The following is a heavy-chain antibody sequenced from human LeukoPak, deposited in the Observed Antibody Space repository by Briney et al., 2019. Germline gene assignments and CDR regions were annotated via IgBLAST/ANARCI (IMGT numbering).Heavy chain of an antibody. Sequence: GGALPHSFPASGFTFISHWLSGVGQPPGKGRAGVANIKQDGSEKYYVDSVKGRFTISRDNAKNSLYLQMNSLKAEDTAVYYCARDLGPITIFGYWGQGTLVTVSS. D-gene: IGHD3-3*01. J-gene: IGHJ4*02. CDR3: ARDLGPITIFGY. CDR1: GFTFISHW. CDR2: IKQDGSEK. V-gene: IGHV3-7*01.